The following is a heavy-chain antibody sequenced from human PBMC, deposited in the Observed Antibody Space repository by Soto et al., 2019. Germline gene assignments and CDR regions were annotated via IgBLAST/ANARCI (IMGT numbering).Heavy chain of an antibody. CDR1: GDTFTDYY. J-gene: IGHJ4*02. V-gene: IGHV1-46*01. CDR3: ARGGPVVVVTAALDY. Sequence: QVQLVQSGAEVKKPGASVKVSCKASGDTFTDYYIHWVRQAPGQGLEWMGTVNPSGGHTTYAQHFLGRNTMTRDTSTSTLYIELTSQTSEDTAIYYCARGGPVVVVTAALDYWGQGTLVTVSS. CDR2: VNPSGGHT. D-gene: IGHD2-21*02.